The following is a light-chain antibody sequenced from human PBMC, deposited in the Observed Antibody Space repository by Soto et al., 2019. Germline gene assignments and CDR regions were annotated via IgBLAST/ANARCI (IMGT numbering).Light chain of an antibody. J-gene: IGKJ1*01. V-gene: IGKV3-20*01. CDR2: GAS. CDR3: QQYGSAPQT. Sequence: EIVLTQSPGTLSLSPGERATLSCRASQSVINNFLAWYHQKPGQAPRLLIYGASTRATGIPDRFSGGGSGTDFTLTISRLEPEDFAVYYCQQYGSAPQTFGQGTKVDVK. CDR1: QSVINNF.